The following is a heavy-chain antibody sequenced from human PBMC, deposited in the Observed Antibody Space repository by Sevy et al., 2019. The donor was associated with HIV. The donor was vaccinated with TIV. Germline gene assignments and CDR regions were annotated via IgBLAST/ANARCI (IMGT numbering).Heavy chain of an antibody. CDR2: FKHSGST. V-gene: IGHV4-34*01. Sequence: SETLSLTCAVYGGSFSGYYWSWIRPPPGKGLEWIGEFKHSGSTNHNPSLNSRVTMTVDTSKNQFSLKLSSVTAADTAVYYCVRADYSKGYYGMDVWGQGTTITVSS. D-gene: IGHD4-4*01. CDR3: VRADYSKGYYGMDV. CDR1: GGSFSGYY. J-gene: IGHJ6*02.